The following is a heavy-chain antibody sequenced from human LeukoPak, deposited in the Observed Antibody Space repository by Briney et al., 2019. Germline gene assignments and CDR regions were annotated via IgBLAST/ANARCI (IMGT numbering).Heavy chain of an antibody. Sequence: GGSLRLSCSASGFTSSSYEMNWVRQAPGKGLEWVSYISSGGGTIYYADSVKGRFTMSRDNAKNSVYLQMNSLRAEDTAVYYCAGPGRSGSAFDYWGQGTLVTVSS. D-gene: IGHD3-10*01. J-gene: IGHJ4*02. CDR2: ISSGGGTI. V-gene: IGHV3-48*03. CDR3: AGPGRSGSAFDY. CDR1: GFTSSSYE.